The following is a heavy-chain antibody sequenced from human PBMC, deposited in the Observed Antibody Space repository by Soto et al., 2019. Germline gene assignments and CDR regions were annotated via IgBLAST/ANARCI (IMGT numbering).Heavy chain of an antibody. CDR1: GFTFSSYS. J-gene: IGHJ3*02. Sequence: EVQLVESGGGLVQPGGSLRLSCAASGFTFSSYSMNWVRQAPGKGLEWVSYISSSSSTIYYADSVKGRFTISRDNAKNSLYLQMNSLRDEDTAVYYCARFDYGDYDGPDAFDIWGQGTMVTVSS. CDR3: ARFDYGDYDGPDAFDI. D-gene: IGHD4-17*01. CDR2: ISSSSSTI. V-gene: IGHV3-48*02.